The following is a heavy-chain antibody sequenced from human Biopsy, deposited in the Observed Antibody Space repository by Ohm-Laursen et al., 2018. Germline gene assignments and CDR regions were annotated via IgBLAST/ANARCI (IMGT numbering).Heavy chain of an antibody. J-gene: IGHJ4*02. D-gene: IGHD3-16*01. CDR3: AGAGGHSF. CDR1: EFNVDRNH. CDR2: IHGSGRT. V-gene: IGHV3-66*01. Sequence: LRLSCADSEFNVDRNHMNWVRQAPGKGLEWVSMIHGSGRTDYADSVKGRFTVSRDNSKDTVYLQMNALRVDDTAMYYCAGAGGHSFWGQGALVTVSS.